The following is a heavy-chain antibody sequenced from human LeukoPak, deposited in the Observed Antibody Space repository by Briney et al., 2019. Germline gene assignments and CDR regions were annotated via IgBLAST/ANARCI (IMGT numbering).Heavy chain of an antibody. D-gene: IGHD6-13*01. CDR3: ARFGDSSSHTPGDY. J-gene: IGHJ4*02. Sequence: GASVKVSCKASGYTFTSYDINWVRQATGQGLEWMGWMNPNSGNTGYAQKFQGRVTITRNTSISTAYMELSSLRSEDTAVYYGARFGDSSSHTPGDYWGQGTLVTVSS. CDR2: MNPNSGNT. CDR1: GYTFTSYD. V-gene: IGHV1-8*03.